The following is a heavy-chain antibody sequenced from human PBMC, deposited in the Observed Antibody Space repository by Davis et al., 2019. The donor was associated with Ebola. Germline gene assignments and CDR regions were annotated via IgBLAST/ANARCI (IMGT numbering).Heavy chain of an antibody. CDR3: ASRGFPKAFDI. V-gene: IGHV3-7*03. Sequence: GESLKISCAASGFTFSSYWMSWVRQAPGKGLEWVANIKQDGSEKYYVDSVKGRFTISRDKAKNSLYLQMNSLRVDDTAVYYCASRGFPKAFDIWGQGTMVTVSS. CDR1: GFTFSSYW. J-gene: IGHJ3*02. CDR2: IKQDGSEK.